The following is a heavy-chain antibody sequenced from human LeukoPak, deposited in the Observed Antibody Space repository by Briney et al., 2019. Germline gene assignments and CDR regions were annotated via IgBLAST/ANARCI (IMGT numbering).Heavy chain of an antibody. CDR1: GGTFSSYA. Sequence: GASVKVSCKASGGTFSSYAIRWVRQAPGQGLEWMGGIIPIFGTANYAQKFQGRVTITADESTSTAYMELSSLRSEDTAVYYCARDLRVVSSGYFDLWGRGTLVTVSS. CDR2: IIPIFGTA. D-gene: IGHD5/OR15-5a*01. V-gene: IGHV1-69*13. J-gene: IGHJ2*01. CDR3: ARDLRVVSSGYFDL.